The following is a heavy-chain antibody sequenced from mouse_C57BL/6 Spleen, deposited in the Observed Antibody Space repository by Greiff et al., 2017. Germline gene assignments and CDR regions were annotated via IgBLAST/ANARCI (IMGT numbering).Heavy chain of an antibody. CDR2: IDPANGNT. J-gene: IGHJ4*01. CDR1: GFNIKNTY. V-gene: IGHV14-3*01. Sequence: VQLQQSVAELVRPGASVKLSCTASGFNIKNTYMHWVKQRPEQGLEWIGRIDPANGNTKYAPKFQGKATITADTSSNTAYLQLSSLTSEDTAIYYCASRGLITTVVEYYYTMDYWGQGTSVTVSS. CDR3: ASRGLITTVVEYYYTMDY. D-gene: IGHD1-1*01.